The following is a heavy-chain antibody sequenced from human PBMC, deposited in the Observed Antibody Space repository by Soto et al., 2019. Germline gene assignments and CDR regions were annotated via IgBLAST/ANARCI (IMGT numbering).Heavy chain of an antibody. CDR3: EKDVSRLIAAACDY. Sequence: QVQLVESGGGVVQPGRSLRLSCAASGFTFSSYGMHWVRQAPGKGLEWVAVISYDGSNKYYADSVKGRFTISGDNSKNTLYRQMNSLRAEDTAVYYCEKDVSRLIAAACDYWGQGTLVTVSS. J-gene: IGHJ4*02. D-gene: IGHD6-13*01. CDR2: ISYDGSNK. CDR1: GFTFSSYG. V-gene: IGHV3-30*18.